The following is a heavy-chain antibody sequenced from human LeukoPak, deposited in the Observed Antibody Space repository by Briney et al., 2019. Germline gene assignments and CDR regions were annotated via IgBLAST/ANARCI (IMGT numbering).Heavy chain of an antibody. CDR3: ARASDGYSDY. CDR1: GDSVSSNSAA. D-gene: IGHD5-18*01. Sequence: RSQTLSLTCAISGDSVSSNSAAWIWLRQSPSRGLEWLGRTYYRSKWYNDHAVSVRSRITINPDTSNNNLSLLLTSVPPEYTAVYYCARASDGYSDYWGEGTLVTVPS. CDR2: TYYRSKWYN. J-gene: IGHJ4*02. V-gene: IGHV6-1*01.